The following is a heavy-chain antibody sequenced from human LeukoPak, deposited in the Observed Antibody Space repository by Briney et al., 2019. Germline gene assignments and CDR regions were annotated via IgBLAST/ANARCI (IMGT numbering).Heavy chain of an antibody. CDR3: ARGVYDILTGWGYYYYYMDV. V-gene: IGHV1-69*06. D-gene: IGHD3-9*01. Sequence: ASVKVSCKASGGTFSSYAISWVRQAPGQGLEWMGGIIPIFGTANYAQKFQGRVTITADKSTSTAYMELSSLRSEDTAVYYCARGVYDILTGWGYYYYYMDVWGKGTTVTVSS. CDR2: IIPIFGTA. CDR1: GGTFSSYA. J-gene: IGHJ6*03.